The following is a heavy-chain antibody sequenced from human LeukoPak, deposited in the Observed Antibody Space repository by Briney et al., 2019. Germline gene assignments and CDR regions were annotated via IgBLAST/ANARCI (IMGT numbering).Heavy chain of an antibody. J-gene: IGHJ5*02. V-gene: IGHV3-53*01. CDR3: ARHASQPELGYCSGGSCYPPNWFDP. D-gene: IGHD2-15*01. Sequence: PGGSLRLSCAASGFTVSSNYMSWVRQAPGKGLEWVSVIYSGGSTYYADSVKGRFTISRDNSKNTLYLQMNSLRAEDTAVYYCARHASQPELGYCSGGSCYPPNWFDPWGQGTLVTVSS. CDR1: GFTVSSNY. CDR2: IYSGGST.